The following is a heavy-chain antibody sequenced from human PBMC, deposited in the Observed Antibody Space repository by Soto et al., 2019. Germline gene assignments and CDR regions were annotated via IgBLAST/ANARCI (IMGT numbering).Heavy chain of an antibody. CDR2: IDHSGYT. J-gene: IGHJ5*02. CDR3: ARVRDWFDP. CDR1: GGSFSGYY. V-gene: IGHV4-34*01. Sequence: SSPLSLTCAFSGGSFSGYYWNWIRQPPGKGLEWIGEIDHSGYTNYNPSLKSRVTISVDTSKNQFSLRLTSVTAADTAVYYCARVRDWFDPWGQGTLVTVSS. D-gene: IGHD3-3*01.